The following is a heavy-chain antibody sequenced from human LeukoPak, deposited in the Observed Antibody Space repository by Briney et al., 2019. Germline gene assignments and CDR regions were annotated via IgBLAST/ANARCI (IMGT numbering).Heavy chain of an antibody. Sequence: PGGSLRLSCAASGFTFSTHSMNWVRQAPGKGLEWVAVISYDGSNKYYADSVKGRFTISRDNSKNTLYLQMNSLRAEDTAVYYCAKDPVLENYYYYYMDVWGRGTTVTISS. V-gene: IGHV3-30*18. J-gene: IGHJ6*03. CDR1: GFTFSTHS. D-gene: IGHD4/OR15-4a*01. CDR3: AKDPVLENYYYYYMDV. CDR2: ISYDGSNK.